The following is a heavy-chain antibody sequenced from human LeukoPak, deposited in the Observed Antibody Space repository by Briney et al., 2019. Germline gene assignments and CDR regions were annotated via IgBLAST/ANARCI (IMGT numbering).Heavy chain of an antibody. CDR3: ARNYDSSGYPTFDY. CDR1: GFTFSSYS. V-gene: IGHV3-21*01. J-gene: IGHJ4*02. D-gene: IGHD3-22*01. Sequence: KPGGSLRLSCAASGFTFSSYSMNWVRQAPGKGLEWVSSISSSSSYIYYADSVKGRFTISRDNAKNSLYLQMNSLRAEDTAVYYCARNYDSSGYPTFDYWGQGTLATVSS. CDR2: ISSSSSYI.